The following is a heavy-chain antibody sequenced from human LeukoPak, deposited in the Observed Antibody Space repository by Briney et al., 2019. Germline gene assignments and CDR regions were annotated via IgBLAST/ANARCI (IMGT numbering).Heavy chain of an antibody. V-gene: IGHV1-2*02. CDR2: INPNSGGT. Sequence: ASVKVSCKASGYTFTGYYMHWVRQAPGQGLEWMGWINPNSGGTNYAQKFQGRVTMTRDTSISTAYMELSRLRSDDTAVYYCARFSSLAYCGGDCYSAYYFDYWAQGTLVTVSS. CDR1: GYTFTGYY. CDR3: ARFSSLAYCGGDCYSAYYFDY. D-gene: IGHD2-21*02. J-gene: IGHJ4*02.